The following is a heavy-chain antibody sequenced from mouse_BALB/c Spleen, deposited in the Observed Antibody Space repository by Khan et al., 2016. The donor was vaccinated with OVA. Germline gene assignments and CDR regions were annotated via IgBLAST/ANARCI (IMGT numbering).Heavy chain of an antibody. CDR2: IYYSGTV. Sequence: EVELVESGPGLVKPSQTVSLTCTVTGISITSGNYRWSWIRQFPGNKLEWIGNIYYSGTVTYNPSLTSRTTITRATSKNQFFLEMNSLTAEDTATYYCARDYGRLYWYFDVWGAGTTVTVSS. J-gene: IGHJ1*01. D-gene: IGHD1-1*01. V-gene: IGHV3-5*02. CDR3: ARDYGRLYWYFDV. CDR1: GISITSGNYR.